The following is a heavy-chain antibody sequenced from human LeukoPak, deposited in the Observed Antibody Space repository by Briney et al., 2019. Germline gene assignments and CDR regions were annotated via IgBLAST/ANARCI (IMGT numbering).Heavy chain of an antibody. D-gene: IGHD1-26*01. V-gene: IGHV4-59*08. Sequence: PSETLSLTCTVSGGSISSYYWSWIRQPPGKGLEWIGYICYSGSTNYNPSLKSRVTISVDMSKNQFSLKLSSVTAADTAVYYCARLGRGSFLSYFDYWGQGTLVTVSS. CDR3: ARLGRGSFLSYFDY. CDR2: ICYSGST. CDR1: GGSISSYY. J-gene: IGHJ4*02.